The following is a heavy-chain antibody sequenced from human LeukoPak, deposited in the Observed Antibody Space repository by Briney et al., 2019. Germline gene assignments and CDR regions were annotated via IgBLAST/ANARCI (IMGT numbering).Heavy chain of an antibody. CDR3: XXXXXXSSDAFDI. V-gene: IGHV3-33*01. CDR2: IWYDGSNK. J-gene: IGHJ3*02. CDR1: GFTFSSYG. D-gene: IGHD1-26*01. Sequence: PGGSLRLSCAASGFTFSSYGMPWVRQAPGKGLEWVAVIWYDGSNKYYADSVKGRFTISRDNSKNTLYLQMNSLRAEDTAVYYXXXXXXXSSDAFDIWGQGTMVTVS.